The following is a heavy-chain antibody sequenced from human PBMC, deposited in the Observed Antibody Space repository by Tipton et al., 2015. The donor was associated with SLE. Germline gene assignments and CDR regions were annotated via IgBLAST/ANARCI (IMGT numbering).Heavy chain of an antibody. CDR3: AKGTVDAVGSPFWDMDV. J-gene: IGHJ6*03. CDR1: GFSFRSYA. V-gene: IGHV3-23*03. CDR2: LSTGDSNT. Sequence: SLRLSCAASGFSFRSYALHWVRQAPGKGLEWVSILSTGDSNTYYADSVQGRFIISSDPSKNTLYLQMNNLRVEDTAVYYCAKGTVDAVGSPFWDMDVCGKGTTVTVSS. D-gene: IGHD2-21*01.